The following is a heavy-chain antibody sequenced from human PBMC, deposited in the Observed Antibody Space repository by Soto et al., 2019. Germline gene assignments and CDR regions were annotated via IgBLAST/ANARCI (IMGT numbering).Heavy chain of an antibody. CDR2: VNGRGDRA. J-gene: IGHJ4*02. V-gene: IGHV3-23*01. Sequence: EVQLLESGGDSVLAGGSLRLSCEASGFTFKNFAMSWVRQAPGKGLEWVSAVNGRGDRAFYADSVRGRFTISRDHAKKTINARLNSWRVEDRALFYCPKARSAECFLSGGGEERWARGTLVTVPS. CDR3: PKARSAECFLSGGGEER. CDR1: GFTFKNFA. D-gene: IGHD3-3*01.